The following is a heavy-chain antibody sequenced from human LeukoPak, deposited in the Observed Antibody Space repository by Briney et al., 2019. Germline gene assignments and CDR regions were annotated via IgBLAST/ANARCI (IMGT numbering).Heavy chain of an antibody. J-gene: IGHJ3*02. CDR2: INPNSGTT. CDR1: GYIFTKYY. V-gene: IGHV1-46*01. Sequence: ASVKVSCKASGYIFTKYYIHWVRRAPGQGLEWMGRINPNSGTTSYPQKFQGRVIMTRDTSTTTVYLELSRLRSEDTSVYYCARDRAFAGTKEDAFDNWGQGTMVTVSS. CDR3: ARDRAFAGTKEDAFDN. D-gene: IGHD6-19*01.